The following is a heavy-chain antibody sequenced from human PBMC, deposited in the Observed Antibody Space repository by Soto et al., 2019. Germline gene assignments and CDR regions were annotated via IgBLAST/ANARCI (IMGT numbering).Heavy chain of an antibody. CDR2: IYYSGST. J-gene: IGHJ4*02. Sequence: PSETLSLTCTVSGGSISSGGYYWSWIRQHPGKGLEWIGYIYYSGSTYYNTSLKNRVTISVDTSKNQFYLKLSYVTAADTAVYYCATSVLVPAALDYWGQGTLVTVSS. D-gene: IGHD2-2*01. CDR1: GGSISSGGYY. CDR3: ATSVLVPAALDY. V-gene: IGHV4-31*03.